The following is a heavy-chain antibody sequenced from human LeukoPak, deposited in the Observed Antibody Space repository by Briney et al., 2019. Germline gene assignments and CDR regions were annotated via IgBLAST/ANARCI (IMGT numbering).Heavy chain of an antibody. CDR2: TYYRSKWYN. Sequence: SQTLSLTCAISGDSVSSKSVAWNWIRQSPSRGLEWLGRTYYRSKWYNEYAVSVKSRITINPDTSKSQFSLQLNSVTPEDTAVYYCAHASGYFDYWGPGTLVTVSP. CDR1: GDSVSSKSVA. J-gene: IGHJ4*02. CDR3: AHASGYFDY. D-gene: IGHD2-15*01. V-gene: IGHV6-1*01.